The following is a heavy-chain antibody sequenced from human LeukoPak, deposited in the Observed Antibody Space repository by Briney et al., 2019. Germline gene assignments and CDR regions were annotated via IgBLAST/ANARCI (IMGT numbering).Heavy chain of an antibody. J-gene: IGHJ4*02. CDR2: IIPIFGTA. CDR1: GGTFSSYA. CDR3: AFGVPFRGDFGVVISPLDFDY. D-gene: IGHD3-3*01. V-gene: IGHV1-69*05. Sequence: GASVKVSCKASGGTFSSYAISWVRQAPGQGLEWMGGIIPIFGTANYAQKFQGRVTITTDESTSTAYMELSSLRSEDTAVYYCAFGVPFRGDFGVVISPLDFDYWGQGTLVTVSS.